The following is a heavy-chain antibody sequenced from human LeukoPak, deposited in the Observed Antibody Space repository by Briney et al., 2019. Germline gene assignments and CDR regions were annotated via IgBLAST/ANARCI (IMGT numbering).Heavy chain of an antibody. CDR2: IKQDGSEK. CDR1: GFTFSSYW. CDR3: ARVGLIAVAGPLFDY. J-gene: IGHJ4*02. D-gene: IGHD6-19*01. Sequence: PGGSLRFSCAASGFTFSSYWMSWVRQAPGKGLEWVANIKQDGSEKYYVDSVKGRFTISRDNAKNSLYLQMNSLGAEDTAVYYCARVGLIAVAGPLFDYWGQGTLVTVSS. V-gene: IGHV3-7*05.